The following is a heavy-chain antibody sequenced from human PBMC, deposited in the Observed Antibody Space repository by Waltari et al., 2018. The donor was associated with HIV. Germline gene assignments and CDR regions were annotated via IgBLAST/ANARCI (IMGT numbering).Heavy chain of an antibody. CDR2: IGPESSAS. D-gene: IGHD3-22*01. CDR3: ARAFHDKSGYYPFDH. Sequence: LVESGGALVKPGGSLRLSCAASGFTFSDYFMSWIRQAAGKGLEWFSYIGPESSASEYADSVKGRFTISRDNAKNSLYLQMNSLRVGDTALYYCARAFHDKSGYYPFDHWGQGTLVTVSS. CDR1: GFTFSDYF. J-gene: IGHJ4*02. V-gene: IGHV3-11*04.